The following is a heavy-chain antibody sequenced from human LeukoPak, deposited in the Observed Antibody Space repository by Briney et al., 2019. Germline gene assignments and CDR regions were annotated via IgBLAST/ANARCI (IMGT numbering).Heavy chain of an antibody. CDR3: AKDQSFGELLDGMDV. J-gene: IGHJ6*02. D-gene: IGHD3-10*01. V-gene: IGHV3-30*18. CDR1: GFTFSSYG. Sequence: GGSLRLSCAASGFTFSSYGMHWVRQAPGKGLEWVAVISYDGSNKYYADSVKGRFTISRDNSKNTLYLQMNSLRAEDTAVYYCAKDQSFGELLDGMDVWGQGTTVTASS. CDR2: ISYDGSNK.